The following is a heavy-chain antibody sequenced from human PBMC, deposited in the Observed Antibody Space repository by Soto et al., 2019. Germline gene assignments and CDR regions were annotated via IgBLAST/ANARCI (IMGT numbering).Heavy chain of an antibody. CDR3: ERQHCSGGSCYRNAYYYYYYMDV. CDR1: GFTFSSYG. CDR2: IWYDGSNK. Sequence: QVQLVESGGGVVQPGRSLRLSCAASGFTFSSYGMHWVRQAPGKGLEWVAVIWYDGSNKYYADSVKGRFTISRDNSKYTLYLQMNSLRAEDTAVYYCERQHCSGGSCYRNAYYYYYYMDVWGKGTTVTVSS. J-gene: IGHJ6*03. D-gene: IGHD2-15*01. V-gene: IGHV3-33*01.